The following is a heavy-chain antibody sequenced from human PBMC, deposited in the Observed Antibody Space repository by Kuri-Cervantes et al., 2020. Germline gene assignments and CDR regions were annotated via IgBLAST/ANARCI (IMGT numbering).Heavy chain of an antibody. CDR3: AKDSAMKYYYGSGSYYIPPDY. CDR2: ISYDGSNK. J-gene: IGHJ4*02. Sequence: LSLTCAASGFTFSSYGMHWVRQAPGKGLEWVAVISYDGSNKYYADSVKGRFTISRDNSKNTLYLQMNSLRAEDTAVYYCAKDSAMKYYYGSGSYYIPPDYWGQGTLVTVSS. D-gene: IGHD3-10*01. CDR1: GFTFSSYG. V-gene: IGHV3-30*18.